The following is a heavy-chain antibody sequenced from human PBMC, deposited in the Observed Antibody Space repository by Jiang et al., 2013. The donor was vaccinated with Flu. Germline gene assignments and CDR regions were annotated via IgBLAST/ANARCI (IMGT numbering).Heavy chain of an antibody. J-gene: IGHJ4*02. D-gene: IGHD3-3*01. CDR1: GFTFSSYV. CDR2: IRGSGGTT. V-gene: IGHV3-23*01. CDR3: ANALRAGITIFDGVFDH. Sequence: VQLLESGGGLVQPGGSLRLSCVASGFTFSSYVMSWVRQAPGKGLEWVSAIRGSGGTTYYADSVKGRFTISRDNSKNTLYLVMSSLRAEDTAVYFCANALRAGITIFDGVFDHWGQGSLVTVSS.